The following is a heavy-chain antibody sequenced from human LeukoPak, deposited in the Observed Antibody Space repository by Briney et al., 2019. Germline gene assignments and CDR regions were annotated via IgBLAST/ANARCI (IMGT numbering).Heavy chain of an antibody. CDR2: INHSRST. CDR3: ASNDPPITIFGVVPHRAFDY. J-gene: IGHJ4*02. D-gene: IGHD3-3*01. Sequence: PSETLSLTCAVYGGSFSGYSWSWIRQPPGKGLEWIGEINHSRSTNYNPSPKSRVTISLDTSKNQFSLKLSSVTAADTAVYYCASNDPPITIFGVVPHRAFDYWGQGTLVTVSS. CDR1: GGSFSGYS. V-gene: IGHV4-34*01.